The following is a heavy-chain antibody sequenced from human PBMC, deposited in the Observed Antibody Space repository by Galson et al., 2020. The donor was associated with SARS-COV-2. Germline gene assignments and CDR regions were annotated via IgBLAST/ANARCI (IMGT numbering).Heavy chain of an antibody. CDR2: IFYDGSDK. V-gene: IGHV3-33*01. D-gene: IGHD6-19*01. CDR3: ARDGQLSSGWAVDY. CDR1: GFTFSSHA. Sequence: GESLKISCAASGFTFSSHAIHWVSQAPGKGLEWVAQIFYDGSDKYYGDSVKGRFTISRDSSKNMVYLQMNNLKVDDTAVYYCARDGQLSSGWAVDYWGQGTLVTVSS. J-gene: IGHJ4*02.